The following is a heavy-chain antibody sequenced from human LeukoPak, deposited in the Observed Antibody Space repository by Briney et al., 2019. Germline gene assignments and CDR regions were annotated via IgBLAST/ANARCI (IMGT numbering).Heavy chain of an antibody. D-gene: IGHD3-16*01. CDR2: IYSDGSAT. CDR1: GFTFNTAW. Sequence: GESLRLSCAASGFTFNTAWMHWVRQAPGKGLVWVSRIYSDGSATTYAEFVKGRFTISRDNAKNTLYLQMNSLRIEDTAVYYCATDSGHSFSYWGQGTKVTVSA. J-gene: IGHJ3*01. V-gene: IGHV3-74*03. CDR3: ATDSGHSFSY.